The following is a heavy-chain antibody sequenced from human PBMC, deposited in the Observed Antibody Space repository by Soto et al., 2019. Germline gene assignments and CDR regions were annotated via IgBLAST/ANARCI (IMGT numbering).Heavy chain of an antibody. V-gene: IGHV4-59*08. D-gene: IGHD1-20*01. CDR1: GGSISGYF. CDR2: RFYGGIT. Sequence: KASETLSLTCTVSGGSISGYFWSWIRQPPGRGLEWIGYRFYGGITTYNPSVKSRVTISVDMSKNQFSLKLTSVTASDTARYYCARYKRLRVDYWGRGTLVTVSS. J-gene: IGHJ4*02. CDR3: ARYKRLRVDY.